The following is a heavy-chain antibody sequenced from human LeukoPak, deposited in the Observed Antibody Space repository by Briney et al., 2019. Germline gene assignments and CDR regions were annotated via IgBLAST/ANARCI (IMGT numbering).Heavy chain of an antibody. CDR3: ARVPRSGVVTPLHWFDP. D-gene: IGHD3-3*01. V-gene: IGHV3-21*01. Sequence: PVGSLRLSCAASGFTFSSYSMNWGRQAPGKGLEWGSSISSSSSYIYYADSVKGRFTISRDNAKNSLYLQMNSLRAEDTAVYYCARVPRSGVVTPLHWFDPWGQGTLVTVSS. J-gene: IGHJ5*02. CDR1: GFTFSSYS. CDR2: ISSSSSYI.